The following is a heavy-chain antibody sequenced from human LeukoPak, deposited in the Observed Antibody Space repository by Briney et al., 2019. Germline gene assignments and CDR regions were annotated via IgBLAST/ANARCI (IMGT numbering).Heavy chain of an antibody. D-gene: IGHD3-3*01. CDR1: GGSFTTYY. J-gene: IGHJ4*02. CDR3: ARGGSQYYDFWSGYD. CDR2: INHSGRT. Sequence: SETLSLTCAVYGGSFTTYYWTWIRQSPEKGLEWIGDINHSGRTNYNPSLESRVTISVDTSKNQFSLKLSSVTAADTAVYYCARGGSQYYDFWSGYDWGQGTLVTVSS. V-gene: IGHV4-34*01.